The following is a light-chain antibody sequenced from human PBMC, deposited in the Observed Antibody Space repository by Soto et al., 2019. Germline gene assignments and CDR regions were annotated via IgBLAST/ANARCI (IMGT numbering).Light chain of an antibody. J-gene: IGKJ1*01. Sequence: DIVMTQSHNSLSVSLGERSTINCNSSQTLLYSSDDKNHLAWYQQRPGQPPKLLFSWGSTREYGVPDRFSASGSGTEFTLSIGSLQAEDVAVYYCQQYYSTPRTFGQGTMVDMK. CDR3: QQYYSTPRT. CDR2: WGS. V-gene: IGKV4-1*01. CDR1: QTLLYSSDDKNH.